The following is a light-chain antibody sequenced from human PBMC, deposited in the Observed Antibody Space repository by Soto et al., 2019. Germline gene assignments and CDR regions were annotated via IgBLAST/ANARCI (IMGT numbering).Light chain of an antibody. CDR1: QSVSSSY. CDR2: GAS. V-gene: IGKV3D-20*02. Sequence: EIVLTQSPGTLSLSPWERATLSCRASQSVSSSYLAWYQQKPGQAPRLLIYGASTRATGIPDRFSGSGSETDFTLTISSLEPEDSAVYYCQQRASWVTFGQGTRLEIK. J-gene: IGKJ5*01. CDR3: QQRASWVT.